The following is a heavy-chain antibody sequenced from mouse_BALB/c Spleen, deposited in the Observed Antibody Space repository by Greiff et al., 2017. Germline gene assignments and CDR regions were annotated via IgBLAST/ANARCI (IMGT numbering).Heavy chain of an antibody. Sequence: QVQLQQPGAELVRPGASVKLSCKASGYTFTSYWINWVKQRPGQGLEWIGNIYPSDSYTNYNQKFKDKATLTVDKSSSTAYMQLSSPTSEDSAVYYCTRRSYYYGSSWDYWGQGTTLTVSS. D-gene: IGHD1-1*01. CDR1: GYTFTSYW. CDR3: TRRSYYYGSSWDY. V-gene: IGHV1-69*02. CDR2: IYPSDSYT. J-gene: IGHJ2*01.